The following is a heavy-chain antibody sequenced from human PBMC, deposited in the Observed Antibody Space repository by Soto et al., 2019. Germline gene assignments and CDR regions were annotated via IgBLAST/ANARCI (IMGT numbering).Heavy chain of an antibody. Sequence: EVQLLESGGGLVQPGGSLRLSCAASGFTFSSYAMSWVRQAPGQGLEWVSAISGSGGSTYYADSVKGRFTISRDNSKNTLYLQMNSLRAEDTAVYYCAKVKEVTYYYYYYYMDVWGKGTTVTVSS. D-gene: IGHD4-4*01. J-gene: IGHJ6*03. CDR3: AKVKEVTYYYYYYYMDV. CDR1: GFTFSSYA. CDR2: ISGSGGST. V-gene: IGHV3-23*01.